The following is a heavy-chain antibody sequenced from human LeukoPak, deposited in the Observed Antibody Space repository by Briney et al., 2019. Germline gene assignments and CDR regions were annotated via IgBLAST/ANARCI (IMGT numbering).Heavy chain of an antibody. V-gene: IGHV3-33*01. CDR3: AREPCRGRGHFDY. J-gene: IGHJ4*02. Sequence: GGPLRLSCAASGFTFSSYGMHWVRQAPGKGLEWVAVIWYDGSNKYYADSVKSRFTISRDNSKNTLYLQMNSLRAEDTAVYYCAREPCRGRGHFDYWGQGTLVTVSS. CDR1: GFTFSSYG. CDR2: IWYDGSNK. D-gene: IGHD1-26*01.